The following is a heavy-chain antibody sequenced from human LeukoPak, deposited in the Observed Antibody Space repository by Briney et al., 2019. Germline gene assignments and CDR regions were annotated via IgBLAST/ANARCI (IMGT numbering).Heavy chain of an antibody. J-gene: IGHJ4*02. CDR2: INPNSGGT. V-gene: IGHV1-2*04. CDR1: GYTFTGYY. D-gene: IGHD6-6*01. Sequence: ASVKVSCKASGYTFTGYYIHWVRQAPGQGLEWMGWINPNSGGTNYAQKFQGWVTMTRDTSISTAYMELSRLRSEDTAVYYCARVGSSSSFDYWGQGTLVTVSS. CDR3: ARVGSSSSFDY.